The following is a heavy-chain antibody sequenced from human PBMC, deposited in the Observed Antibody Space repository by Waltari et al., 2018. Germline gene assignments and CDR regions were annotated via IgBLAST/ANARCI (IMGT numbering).Heavy chain of an antibody. CDR2: FFTSGST. CDR1: GGSISNYY. D-gene: IGHD3-10*01. V-gene: IGHV4-4*07. CDR3: ARVIRGTTMVRGATRYYYYMDV. Sequence: QVQLQESGPGLVKPSETLSLTCTVSGGSISNYYWSWIRPPAGKGLEWIGRFFTSGSTNYNPSLKSRVTMSVDTSKNQFSLKLSSVTAADTAVYYCARVIRGTTMVRGATRYYYYMDVWGKGTTVTISS. J-gene: IGHJ6*03.